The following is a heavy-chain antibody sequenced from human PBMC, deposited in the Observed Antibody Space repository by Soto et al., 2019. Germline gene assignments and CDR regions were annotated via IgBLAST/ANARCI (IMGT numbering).Heavy chain of an antibody. J-gene: IGHJ6*03. D-gene: IGHD2-2*01. Sequence: QVQLVQSGAEVKKPGASVKVSCTASGYTFTSYDSNWVRQAPGQGLEWMWWMNPNSGNTGYAQKFQGRVTMPRKTSQSTDYMELSSLRSEDTAVYYCARLCRYQVIKPSYYYYYLDVWGKGTTVTVSS. V-gene: IGHV1-8*01. CDR2: MNPNSGNT. CDR3: ARLCRYQVIKPSYYYYYLDV. CDR1: GYTFTSYD.